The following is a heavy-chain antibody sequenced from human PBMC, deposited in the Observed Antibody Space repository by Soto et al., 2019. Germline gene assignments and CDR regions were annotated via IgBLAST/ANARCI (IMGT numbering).Heavy chain of an antibody. Sequence: QVQLQESDPGLVKPSETLSLTCTVSGGSISSYYWSWIRQPPGKGLEWIGYIYYSGSTNYNPSLKSRVTISVDTSKNQFSLKLSSVTAADTAVYYCATNYYGSGSYPNYWYFDLWGRGTLVTVSS. V-gene: IGHV4-59*08. J-gene: IGHJ2*01. CDR3: ATNYYGSGSYPNYWYFDL. CDR1: GGSISSYY. D-gene: IGHD3-10*01. CDR2: IYYSGST.